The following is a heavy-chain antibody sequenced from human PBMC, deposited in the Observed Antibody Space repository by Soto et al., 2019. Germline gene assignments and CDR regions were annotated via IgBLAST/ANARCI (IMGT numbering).Heavy chain of an antibody. CDR3: ARASSGCGVHCYQRDYYYGMNV. J-gene: IGHJ6*02. CDR1: GGPFNSYA. Sequence: PVKVSCKASGGPFNSYAISWVRQAPGQGLEWMGGIIPIFGTANYAQKFQGRVTITADESTSSAYIVLSSLRSEETSIYYCARASSGCGVHCYQRDYYYGMNVWGLGTTVTVSS. CDR2: IIPIFGTA. D-gene: IGHD2-21*02. V-gene: IGHV1-69*13.